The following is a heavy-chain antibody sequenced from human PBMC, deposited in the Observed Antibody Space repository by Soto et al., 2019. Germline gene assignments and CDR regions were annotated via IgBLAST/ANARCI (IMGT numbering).Heavy chain of an antibody. Sequence: PSEILSLTCAVYGGSFRGYYWSWIRQPPGKGLEWIGEINHSGSTNYNPSLKSRVTISVDTSKNQFSLKLSSVTAADTAVYYCARGGIAARPQYYFDYWGQGTLVTVSS. D-gene: IGHD6-6*01. CDR2: INHSGST. CDR1: GGSFRGYY. J-gene: IGHJ4*02. V-gene: IGHV4-34*01. CDR3: ARGGIAARPQYYFDY.